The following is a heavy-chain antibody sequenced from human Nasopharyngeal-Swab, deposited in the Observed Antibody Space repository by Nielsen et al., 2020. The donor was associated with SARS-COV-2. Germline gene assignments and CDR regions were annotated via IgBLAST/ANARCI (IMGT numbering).Heavy chain of an antibody. Sequence: ASVKVSCKVSGYTLTELSMHWVRQAPGKGLEWMGGFDPEDGETIYAQKFQGRVTMTEDTSADTAYMELSSLRSEDTAVYYCATTTPIVGAPSWFDPWGQGTLATVSS. CDR2: FDPEDGET. D-gene: IGHD1-26*01. CDR1: GYTLTELS. CDR3: ATTTPIVGAPSWFDP. J-gene: IGHJ5*02. V-gene: IGHV1-24*01.